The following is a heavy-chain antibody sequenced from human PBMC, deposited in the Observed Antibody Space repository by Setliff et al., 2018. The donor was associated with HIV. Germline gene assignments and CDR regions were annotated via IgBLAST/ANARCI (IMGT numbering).Heavy chain of an antibody. Sequence: PGGSLRLSCAASGFTFSGYGMYWVRQAPGKGLEWVAFIRYDGDNKYYADSVKGRFTISRDNSKNTLYLQMNSLRAEDTAIYYCANKIDYGQYPFDYRGQGTLVTVSS. CDR3: ANKIDYGQYPFDY. CDR1: GFTFSGYG. J-gene: IGHJ4*02. V-gene: IGHV3-30*02. CDR2: IRYDGDNK. D-gene: IGHD4-17*01.